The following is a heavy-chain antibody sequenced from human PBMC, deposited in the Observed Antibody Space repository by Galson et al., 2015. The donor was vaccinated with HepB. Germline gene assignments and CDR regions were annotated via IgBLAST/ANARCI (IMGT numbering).Heavy chain of an antibody. CDR3: ARDVRWFGELLSYYGMDV. D-gene: IGHD3-10*01. CDR2: TYYRSEWYY. Sequence: CAISGDSVSSHRAAWNWIRQSPSRGLEWLGRTYYRSEWYYDYAESVKSRITINPDTSKNQFSLHLNSVSPEDTAVYYCARDVRWFGELLSYYGMDVWGQGTTVTVSS. CDR1: GDSVSSHRAA. V-gene: IGHV6-1*01. J-gene: IGHJ6*02.